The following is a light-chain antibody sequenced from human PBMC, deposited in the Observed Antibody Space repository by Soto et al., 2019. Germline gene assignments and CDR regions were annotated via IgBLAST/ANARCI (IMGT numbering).Light chain of an antibody. CDR3: QQYDSSFT. CDR1: QHVTTTY. CDR2: GAS. Sequence: EIVLTQSTATLSLSPGERATLSCTASQHVTTTYIAWYQQKFGQAPRLLIYGASTRATGTPDRFTGGGFGTDFTLTISRVEPEDFAVYYCQQYDSSFTFGGGTKV. V-gene: IGKV3-20*01. J-gene: IGKJ4*01.